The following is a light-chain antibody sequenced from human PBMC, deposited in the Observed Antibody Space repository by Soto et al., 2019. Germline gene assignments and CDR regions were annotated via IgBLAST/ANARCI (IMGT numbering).Light chain of an antibody. J-gene: IGLJ1*01. CDR1: SSDIGAYDY. V-gene: IGLV1-44*01. CDR3: AAWDDSLNGYV. CDR2: SDT. Sequence: QSVLTQPASLSGSPGQSITISCTGTSSDIGAYDYVSWFQQHPGKAPKLLIYSDTQRPSGVPDRFSGSKSGTSASLAISGLQSEDEADYYCAAWDDSLNGYVFGTGTKVTVL.